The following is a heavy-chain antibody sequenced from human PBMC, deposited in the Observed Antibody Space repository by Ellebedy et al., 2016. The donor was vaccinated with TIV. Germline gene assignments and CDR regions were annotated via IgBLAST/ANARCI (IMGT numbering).Heavy chain of an antibody. CDR2: INQDEREK. J-gene: IGHJ4*01. Sequence: GESLKISCAASGFTFSTYWMTWVRQAPGKGLEWVANINQDEREKYYVDSVKGRFTISRDNAKNSLYLQMNSLRAEDTAVYYCARGFQTDYWGHGTLVTVSS. CDR3: ARGFQTDY. V-gene: IGHV3-7*01. CDR1: GFTFSTYW.